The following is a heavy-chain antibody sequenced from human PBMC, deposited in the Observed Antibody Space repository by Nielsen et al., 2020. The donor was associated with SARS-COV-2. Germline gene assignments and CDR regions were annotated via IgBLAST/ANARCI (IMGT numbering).Heavy chain of an antibody. Sequence: SGPTLVKPTQILTLTCSFSGFPLTTSTMCVSWIRQPPGKALEWLALIDWDDETLYSTSLKTRLTISKDTSKSQVVLTMTNMDPVDTATYYCARTSATGYSDFWGQGALVTVS. V-gene: IGHV2-70*01. CDR2: IDWDDET. D-gene: IGHD5-12*01. CDR3: ARTSATGYSDF. CDR1: GFPLTTSTMC. J-gene: IGHJ4*02.